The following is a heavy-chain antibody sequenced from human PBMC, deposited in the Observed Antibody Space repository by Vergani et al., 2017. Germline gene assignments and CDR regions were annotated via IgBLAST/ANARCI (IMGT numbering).Heavy chain of an antibody. Sequence: VQLVESGGGLIQPGGSLRLSCAASGFTVSSNYMSWVRQAPGKGLEWVAVIWYDGSNKYYADSVKGRFTISRDNSKNTLYLQMNSLRAEDTAVYYCARDPPRPDDAFDIWGQGTMVTVSS. CDR2: IWYDGSNK. CDR3: ARDPPRPDDAFDI. J-gene: IGHJ3*02. D-gene: IGHD6-6*01. CDR1: GFTVSSNY. V-gene: IGHV3-33*08.